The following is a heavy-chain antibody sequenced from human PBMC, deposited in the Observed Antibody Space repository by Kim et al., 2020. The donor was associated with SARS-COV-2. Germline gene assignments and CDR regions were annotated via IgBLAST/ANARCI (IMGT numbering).Heavy chain of an antibody. J-gene: IGHJ6*02. V-gene: IGHV3-33*05. CDR1: GFTFSSYG. CDR3: AREESGYPLWYYYYGMDV. D-gene: IGHD5-12*01. CDR2: ISYDGSNK. Sequence: GGSLRLSCAASGFTFSSYGMHWVRQAPGKGLEWVAVISYDGSNKYYADSVKGRFTISRDNSKNTLYLQMNSLRAEDTAVYYCAREESGYPLWYYYYGMDVWGQGTTVTVSS.